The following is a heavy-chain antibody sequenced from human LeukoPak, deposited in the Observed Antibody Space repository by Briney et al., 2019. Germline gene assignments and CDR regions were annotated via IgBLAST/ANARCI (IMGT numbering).Heavy chain of an antibody. J-gene: IGHJ4*02. V-gene: IGHV4-34*01. CDR1: GGSFSGYY. Sequence: PSETLSLTCAVYGGSFSGYYWSWIRQPPGKGLEWIGEINHSGSTNYNPSLKSRVTISVDTSKNQFSLKLSSVTAADTAVYYCARAHAYYYDSSFDYWGQGTLVTVSS. CDR2: INHSGST. D-gene: IGHD3-22*01. CDR3: ARAHAYYYDSSFDY.